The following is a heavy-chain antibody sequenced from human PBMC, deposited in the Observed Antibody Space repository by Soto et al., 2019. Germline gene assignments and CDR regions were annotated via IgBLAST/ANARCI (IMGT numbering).Heavy chain of an antibody. CDR3: AKGYSSSWFNWFDP. D-gene: IGHD6-13*01. Sequence: GGSLRLSCAASGFTFSSYAMSWVRQAPGKGLEWVSAISGSGGSTYYADSVKGRFTISRDNSKNTLYLQMNSLRAEDTAVYYCAKGYSSSWFNWFDPWGHGTLVTVPQ. CDR1: GFTFSSYA. V-gene: IGHV3-23*01. CDR2: ISGSGGST. J-gene: IGHJ5*02.